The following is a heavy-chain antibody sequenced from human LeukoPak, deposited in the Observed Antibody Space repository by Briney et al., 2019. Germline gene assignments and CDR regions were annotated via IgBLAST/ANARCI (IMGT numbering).Heavy chain of an antibody. CDR1: GGSISSY. CDR2: IYFTGTT. J-gene: IGHJ4*02. V-gene: IGHV4-59*01. Sequence: PSETLSLTCTVSGGSISSYWSWIRQSPGKGLEWIGYIYFTGTTNYNPSLKSRLTISIDTSRNQFSLKLSSATAADTAIYYCVNGGSYLTKWGQGTLVTVSS. CDR3: VNGGSYLTK. D-gene: IGHD3-10*01.